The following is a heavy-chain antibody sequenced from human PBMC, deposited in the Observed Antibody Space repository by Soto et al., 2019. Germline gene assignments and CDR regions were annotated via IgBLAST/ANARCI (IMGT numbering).Heavy chain of an antibody. J-gene: IGHJ3*02. CDR1: GYTFSSYG. Sequence: QVQLVQSGAEVKKPGASVKVSCKASGYTFSSYGITWVRQAPGQGLEWMGWISAYNGNTNYAQNFQGRVTMTTDTATSTAYMELRSVRCDDTAVYNWPVLLRLTFYIWGQGIMVTVSS. CDR3: PVLLRLTFYI. D-gene: IGHD2-15*01. CDR2: ISAYNGNT. V-gene: IGHV1-18*04.